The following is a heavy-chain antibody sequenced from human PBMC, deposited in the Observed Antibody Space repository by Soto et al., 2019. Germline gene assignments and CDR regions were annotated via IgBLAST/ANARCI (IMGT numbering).Heavy chain of an antibody. CDR1: GFTFSSYW. Sequence: GGSLRLSCAASGFTFSSYWMSWVRQAPGKGLEWVANIKQDGSEKYYVDSVKGRFTISRDNAKNSLYLQMNSLRSEDTAVYYCARGAHDYSNPTRYYYYYYYMDVWGKGTTVTVSS. J-gene: IGHJ6*03. CDR2: IKQDGSEK. V-gene: IGHV3-7*04. CDR3: ARGAHDYSNPTRYYYYYYYMDV. D-gene: IGHD4-4*01.